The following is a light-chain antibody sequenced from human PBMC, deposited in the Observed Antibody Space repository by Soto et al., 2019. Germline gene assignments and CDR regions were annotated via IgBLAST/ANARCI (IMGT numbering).Light chain of an antibody. CDR3: QHYGNWPWT. CDR2: GAS. V-gene: IGKV3-20*01. CDR1: QSVSSTY. J-gene: IGKJ1*01. Sequence: EIVLTQSPGTLSLSPGERATLSCRASQSVSSTYLAWYQQKPGQAPRLLIYGASSRETGIPDTFSGSGSGTDFTLTISRLEPEDFAVYYCQHYGNWPWTFGQGTKVEIK.